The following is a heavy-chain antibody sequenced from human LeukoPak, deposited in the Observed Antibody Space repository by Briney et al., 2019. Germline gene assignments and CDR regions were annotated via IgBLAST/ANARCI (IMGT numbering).Heavy chain of an antibody. CDR1: GGTFSSYA. CDR2: IIPIFGTA. CDR3: AGSMVRGVIGYMDV. J-gene: IGHJ6*03. V-gene: IGHV1-69*06. D-gene: IGHD3-10*01. Sequence: SVKVSCKASGGTFSSYAISWVRQAPGQGLEWMGGIIPIFGTANYAQKFQGRVTITADKSTSTAYMELSSLRSEDTAVYYCAGSMVRGVIGYMDVWGKGTTVTVSS.